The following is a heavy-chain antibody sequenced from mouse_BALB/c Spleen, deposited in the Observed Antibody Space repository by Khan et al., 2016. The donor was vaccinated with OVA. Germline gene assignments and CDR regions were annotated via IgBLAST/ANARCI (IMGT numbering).Heavy chain of an antibody. Sequence: EVELVESGGGLVKPGGSLKLSCAASGFTFSDYYMYWVRQTPEKRLEWVATISDGGSYTYYSDSVKGRFTISRDNAKNNLYLQMSSLKSEYTAMYYGARGGYGTFAYWGQGTLVTVSA. J-gene: IGHJ3*01. CDR1: GFTFSDYY. V-gene: IGHV5-4*02. D-gene: IGHD2-14*01. CDR3: ARGGYGTFAY. CDR2: ISDGGSYT.